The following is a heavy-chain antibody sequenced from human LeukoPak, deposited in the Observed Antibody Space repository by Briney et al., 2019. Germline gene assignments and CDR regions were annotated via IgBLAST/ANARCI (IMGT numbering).Heavy chain of an antibody. V-gene: IGHV3-23*01. CDR1: GFTFSSYA. J-gene: IGHJ4*02. D-gene: IGHD1-26*01. CDR3: ASGSYSYYFDY. Sequence: GGSLRLSCAASGFTFSSYAMSWVRQAPGKGLEWFSAISGSGGSTYYADSVKGRFTISRDNAKNSLYLQMNSLRAEDTAVYYCASGSYSYYFDYWGQGTLVTVSS. CDR2: ISGSGGST.